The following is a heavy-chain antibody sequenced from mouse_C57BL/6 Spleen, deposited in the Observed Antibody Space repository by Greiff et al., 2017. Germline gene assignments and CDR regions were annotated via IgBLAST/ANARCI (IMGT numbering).Heavy chain of an antibody. D-gene: IGHD3-2*02. CDR1: GFTFSSYG. CDR3: ARHGEDSSGFYYAMDD. Sequence: DVKLVESGGDLVKPGGSLKLSCAASGFTFSSYGMSWVRQTPDKRLEWVATISSGGSYTYYPDSVKGRFTISRDNAKNTLYLQMSSLKSEDTAMYYCARHGEDSSGFYYAMDDWGQGTSVTVSS. J-gene: IGHJ4*01. V-gene: IGHV5-6*02. CDR2: ISSGGSYT.